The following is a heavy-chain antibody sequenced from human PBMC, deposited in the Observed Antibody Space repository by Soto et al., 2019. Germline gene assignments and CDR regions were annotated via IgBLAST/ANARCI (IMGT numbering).Heavy chain of an antibody. V-gene: IGHV4-30-4*01. CDR1: GGSISSGDYY. J-gene: IGHJ5*02. Sequence: SETLSLTCTVSGGSISSGDYYWSWIRQPPGKGLEWIGYIYYSGSTYYNPSLKSRVTISVDTSKNQFSLKLSSVTAADTAVYYCARGLDFWSGYNNWFDPWGQGTLVTVSS. D-gene: IGHD3-3*01. CDR3: ARGLDFWSGYNNWFDP. CDR2: IYYSGST.